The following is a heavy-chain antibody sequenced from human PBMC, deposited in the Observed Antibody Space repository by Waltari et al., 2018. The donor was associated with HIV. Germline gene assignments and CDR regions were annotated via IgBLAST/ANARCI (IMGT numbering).Heavy chain of an antibody. V-gene: IGHV1-69*01. CDR1: GGTFSSYA. Sequence: QVQLVQSGAEVKKPGSSVKVSCKASGGTFSSYAISWVRQAPGQGLEWMGGIIPIFGTANYAQKFQGRVTITADESTSTAYMELSSLRSEDTAVYYCARGSSRQLERLSNWFDPWGQGTLVTVSS. D-gene: IGHD1-1*01. CDR3: ARGSSRQLERLSNWFDP. CDR2: IIPIFGTA. J-gene: IGHJ5*02.